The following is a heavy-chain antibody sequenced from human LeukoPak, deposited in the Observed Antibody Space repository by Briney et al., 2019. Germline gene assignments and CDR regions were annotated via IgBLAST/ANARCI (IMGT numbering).Heavy chain of an antibody. CDR1: GFTFSSYE. J-gene: IGHJ4*02. CDR2: ISSSGSTI. D-gene: IGHD3-22*01. CDR3: ARGGEVVIQPDFDY. Sequence: GGSLRLSCAASGFTFSSYEMNWVRQAPGKGLEWVSYISSSGSTIYYADSVKGRFTISRDNAKNSLYLQMNSLRAEDTAVYYCARGGEVVIQPDFDYWGQGTLVTVSS. V-gene: IGHV3-48*03.